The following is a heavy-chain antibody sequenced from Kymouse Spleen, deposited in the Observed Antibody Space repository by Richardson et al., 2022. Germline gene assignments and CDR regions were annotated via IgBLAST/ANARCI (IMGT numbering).Heavy chain of an antibody. D-gene: IGHD3-9*01. Sequence: QLQLQESGPGLVKPSETLSLTCTVSGGSISSSSYYWGWIRQPPGKGLEWIGSIYYSGSTYYNPSLKSRVTISVDTSKNQFSLKLSSVTAADTAVYYCARLRYFDWYYFDYWGQGTLVTVSS. J-gene: IGHJ4*02. CDR1: GGSISSSSYY. CDR3: ARLRYFDWYYFDY. V-gene: IGHV4-39*01. CDR2: IYYSGST.